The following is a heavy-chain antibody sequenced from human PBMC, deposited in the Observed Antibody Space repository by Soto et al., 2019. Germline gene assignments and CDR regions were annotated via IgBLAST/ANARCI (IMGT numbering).Heavy chain of an antibody. CDR3: VRRVSGNYDY. J-gene: IGHJ4*02. CDR1: GFTGSSYD. D-gene: IGHD1-7*01. CDR2: ISSNGGTT. V-gene: IGHV3-64*01. Sequence: EVQLAESGGGMVQPGGSLRLSCVASGFTGSSYDMHWVRQAPGKGLEYVSSISSNGGTTYYGNSVKGRFTISRDNSKNTLYLQMGSLRAEDMAIYYCVRRVSGNYDYLGQGTLVTVSS.